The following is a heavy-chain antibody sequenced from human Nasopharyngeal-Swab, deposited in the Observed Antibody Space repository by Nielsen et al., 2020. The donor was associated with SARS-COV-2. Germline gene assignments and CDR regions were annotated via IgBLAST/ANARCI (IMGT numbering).Heavy chain of an antibody. CDR1: GFTLNTYA. V-gene: IGHV3-23*01. Sequence: GESLKISCASSGFTLNTYAMSWVRQAPGAGPEWVSAISDSGGRTYYADSVKGRFTISRDNAKNSLYLQMNSLRAEDTAVYFCARDPPSTGDYYFDHWGQGTLVTVSS. D-gene: IGHD7-27*01. CDR3: ARDPPSTGDYYFDH. CDR2: ISDSGGRT. J-gene: IGHJ4*02.